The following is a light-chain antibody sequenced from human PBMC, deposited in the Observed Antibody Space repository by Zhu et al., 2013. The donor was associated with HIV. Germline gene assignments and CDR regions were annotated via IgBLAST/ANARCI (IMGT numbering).Light chain of an antibody. V-gene: IGKV3-20*01. CDR3: QQYDSSPHVT. Sequence: EIVLTQSPGTLSLSPGERATLSCRASQSVNTNYLAWYQQKPGQSPRLLIYDTTSRANGVPDRFSGSGSGTDFTLTISRLEPEDLGVYYCQQYDSSPHVTFGPGTRVDIK. CDR1: QSVNTNY. J-gene: IGKJ3*01. CDR2: DTT.